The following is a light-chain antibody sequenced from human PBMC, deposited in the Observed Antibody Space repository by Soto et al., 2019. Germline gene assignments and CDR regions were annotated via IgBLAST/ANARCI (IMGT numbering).Light chain of an antibody. CDR1: SSDVGGYNY. J-gene: IGLJ2*01. CDR3: SSYTGSSTYVV. Sequence: QSVLTQPASVSGSPGQSITISCTGTSSDVGGYNYVSWYQQHPGKAPKLMIYDVNNRPSGVSNRFSGSKSGNTASLTISGLQAEDEADYYCSSYTGSSTYVVFGGGTKLPS. CDR2: DVN. V-gene: IGLV2-14*01.